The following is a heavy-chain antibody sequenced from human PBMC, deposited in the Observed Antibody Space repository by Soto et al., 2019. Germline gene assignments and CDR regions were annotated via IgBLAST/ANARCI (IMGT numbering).Heavy chain of an antibody. D-gene: IGHD1-7*01. CDR2: ITYDGSNK. J-gene: IGHJ4*02. CDR3: VTENYRDDC. CDR1: GFTFSSYA. V-gene: IGHV3-30-3*01. Sequence: QVQLVESGGGVVQPGRSLRVSCAASGFTFSSYAMYWVRQAPGKGLEWMAIITYDGSNKYYADSVKGRFTISRDNSKNTLYLQMNSLRAEDTAVYYCVTENYRDDCWGQGTLVTVSS.